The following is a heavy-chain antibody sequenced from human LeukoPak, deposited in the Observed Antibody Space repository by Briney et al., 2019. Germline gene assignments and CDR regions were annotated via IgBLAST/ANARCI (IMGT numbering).Heavy chain of an antibody. CDR3: VSFPRAPVRGVMGVTDY. CDR1: GGTFSSYA. CDR2: IIPIFGTA. J-gene: IGHJ4*02. Sequence: ASVKVSCKASGGTFSSYAISWVRQAPGRGLEWMGGIIPIFGTANYAQKYQGRVTITADESTSTAYMELSSLRSEDTAVYYCVSFPRAPVRGVMGVTDYWGQGTLVTVSS. D-gene: IGHD3-10*01. V-gene: IGHV1-69*13.